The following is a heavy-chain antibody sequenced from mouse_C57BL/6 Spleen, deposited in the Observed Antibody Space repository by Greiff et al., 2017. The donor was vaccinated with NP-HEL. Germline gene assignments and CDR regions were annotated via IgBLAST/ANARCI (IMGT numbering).Heavy chain of an antibody. CDR3: TRDPLRWYFDV. CDR1: GFTFSSYA. Sequence: EVKLVESGEGLVKPGGSLKLSCAASGFTFSSYAMSWVRQTPETRLEWVAYLSSGGDYIYYADTVKGRFTISRDNARNTLYLQMSSLKSEDTAMYYCTRDPLRWYFDVWGTGTTVTVSS. CDR2: LSSGGDYI. J-gene: IGHJ1*03. V-gene: IGHV5-9-1*02. D-gene: IGHD1-1*01.